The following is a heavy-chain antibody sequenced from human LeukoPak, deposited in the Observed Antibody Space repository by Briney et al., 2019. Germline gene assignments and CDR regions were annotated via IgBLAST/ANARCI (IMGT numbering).Heavy chain of an antibody. CDR1: GFSFSTFA. CDR2: ISYDGNTK. D-gene: IGHD6-13*01. V-gene: IGHV3-30*01. CDR3: AREGGVAAAVRWYFDL. J-gene: IGHJ2*01. Sequence: GGSLRLSCVASGFSFSTFAMHWVRHTPGKGLEWVSFISYDGNTKYYADSVKGRFTISRDSSNNMLSLQLDSLRPEDTAVYYCAREGGVAAAVRWYFDLWGRGSLVTVSS.